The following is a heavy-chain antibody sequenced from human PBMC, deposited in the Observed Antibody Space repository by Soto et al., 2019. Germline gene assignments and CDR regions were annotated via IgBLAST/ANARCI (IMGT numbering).Heavy chain of an antibody. CDR2: IYYSGST. CDR1: GGSISSYY. CDR3: ARYREDGYFSNWFDP. J-gene: IGHJ5*02. Sequence: PSETLSLTCTVSGGSISSYYWSWIRQPPGKGLEWIGYIYYSGSTNYNPSLKSRVTISVDTSKNQFSLKLSSVTAADTAVYYCARYREDGYFSNWFDPWGQGTLVTVSS. D-gene: IGHD5-12*01. V-gene: IGHV4-59*01.